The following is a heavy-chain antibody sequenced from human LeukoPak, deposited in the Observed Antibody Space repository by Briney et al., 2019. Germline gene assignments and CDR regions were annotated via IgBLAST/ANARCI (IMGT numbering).Heavy chain of an antibody. J-gene: IGHJ4*02. Sequence: GGSLRLSCAASGFTFSSYAMSWVRQAPGKGLEWVSAISGSDARTYYADSVKGRFTISRDNSKNTLYLQMNSLRAEDTAVYYCAKDRKPNYDFWSGQEDYYFDYWGQGTLVTVSS. V-gene: IGHV3-23*01. D-gene: IGHD3-3*01. CDR2: ISGSDART. CDR1: GFTFSSYA. CDR3: AKDRKPNYDFWSGQEDYYFDY.